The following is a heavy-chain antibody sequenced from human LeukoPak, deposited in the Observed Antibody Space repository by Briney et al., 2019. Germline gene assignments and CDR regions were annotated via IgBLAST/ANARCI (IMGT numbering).Heavy chain of an antibody. CDR2: ISGSGGST. Sequence: GGSLRLSCAASGFTFSSYAMSWVRQAPGKGLEWVSAISGSGGSTYYADSVKGRFTISRDNSKNTLYLQMNSLRAEDTAVYYCAKGATYYYGSGSYYNGGAFDIWGQGTMVTVSS. CDR1: GFTFSSYA. V-gene: IGHV3-23*01. D-gene: IGHD3-10*01. J-gene: IGHJ3*02. CDR3: AKGATYYYGSGSYYNGGAFDI.